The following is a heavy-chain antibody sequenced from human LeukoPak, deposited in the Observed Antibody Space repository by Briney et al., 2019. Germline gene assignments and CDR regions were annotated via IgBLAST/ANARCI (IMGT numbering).Heavy chain of an antibody. CDR2: IKQDGSEK. CDR3: AREWGTGYTYYYDSSGYYPYYFDY. CDR1: GLSVSNYW. Sequence: PGGSLRLSCVASGLSVSNYWMSWVRQAPGKGLEWVANIKQDGSEKYYVDSVKGRFTISIDTAKNSLCLQMDSLRAEDTAVYYCAREWGTGYTYYYDSSGYYPYYFDYWGQGTLVTVSS. V-gene: IGHV3-7*01. J-gene: IGHJ4*02. D-gene: IGHD3-22*01.